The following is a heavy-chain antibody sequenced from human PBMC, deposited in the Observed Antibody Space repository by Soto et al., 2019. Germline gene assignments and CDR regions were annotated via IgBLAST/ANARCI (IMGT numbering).Heavy chain of an antibody. CDR3: ARGYYDILTGPPRWYFDL. CDR1: GFTFSNYA. J-gene: IGHJ2*01. V-gene: IGHV3-30-3*01. D-gene: IGHD3-9*01. CDR2: ISYDGSNK. Sequence: QVQLVESGGGVVQPGRSLRLSCAASGFTFSNYAMHWVRQAPGKGLEWVAVISYDGSNKYYADSVKGRFTISRDNSKNTLYRQMITLRADVTAVYYCARGYYDILTGPPRWYFDLWGRGTLVTVSS.